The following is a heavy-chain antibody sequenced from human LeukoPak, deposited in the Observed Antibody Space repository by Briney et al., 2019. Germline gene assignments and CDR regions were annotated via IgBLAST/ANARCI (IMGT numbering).Heavy chain of an antibody. CDR2: ISGSGGST. D-gene: IGHD3-3*01. Sequence: GGSLRPSCAASGFTFSSYAMSWVRQAPGKGLEWVSAISGSGGSTYYADSVKGRFTISRDNAKNSLYLQMNSLRAEDTAVYYCARGEVITIFGVVTLRPYYFDYWGQGTLVTVSS. CDR1: GFTFSSYA. CDR3: ARGEVITIFGVVTLRPYYFDY. J-gene: IGHJ4*02. V-gene: IGHV3-23*01.